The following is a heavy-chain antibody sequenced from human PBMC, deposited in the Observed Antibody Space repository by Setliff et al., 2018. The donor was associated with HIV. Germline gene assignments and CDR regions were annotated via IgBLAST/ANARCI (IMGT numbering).Heavy chain of an antibody. CDR3: AKTREINNFWSGIDY. V-gene: IGHV3-7*03. Sequence: GALRLSCAASGFTFSTYGMQWVRQAPGKGLEWVANIDLYGSEKNYVDSVEGRFTISRDNARNSLSLQMNSLRAEDTAVYYCAKTREINNFWSGIDYWGQGTLVTVS. D-gene: IGHD3-3*01. CDR2: IDLYGSEK. CDR1: GFTFSTYG. J-gene: IGHJ4*02.